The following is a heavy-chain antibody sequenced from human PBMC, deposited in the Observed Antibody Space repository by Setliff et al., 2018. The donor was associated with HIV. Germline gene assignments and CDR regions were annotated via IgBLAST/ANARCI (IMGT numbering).Heavy chain of an antibody. CDR2: IDYTGKT. Sequence: SETLSLTCIVSGGSISSSSYYWGWIRQPPGKGMEWIGSIDYTGKTHYNPSLKSRVTISADTSKSQFSLNLSSVTAADTAVYYCARKNRGAPAPFDYWGQGTLVTVSS. CDR3: ARKNRGAPAPFDY. D-gene: IGHD6-25*01. V-gene: IGHV4-39*01. J-gene: IGHJ4*02. CDR1: GGSISSSSYY.